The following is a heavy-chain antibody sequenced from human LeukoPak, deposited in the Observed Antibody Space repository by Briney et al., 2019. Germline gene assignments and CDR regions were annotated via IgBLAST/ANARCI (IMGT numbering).Heavy chain of an antibody. D-gene: IGHD3-22*01. CDR1: GGSISSYY. J-gene: IGHJ4*02. V-gene: IGHV4-59*01. Sequence: SETLSLTCTVSGGSISSYYWSWIRQPPGKGLEWIGYIYYSGNTNYNPSLNSRVTISLDTSKKQFSLKLTSVGAADTAVYYCARVGYYDSSGYRLFDYWGQGTLVTVSS. CDR2: IYYSGNT. CDR3: ARVGYYDSSGYRLFDY.